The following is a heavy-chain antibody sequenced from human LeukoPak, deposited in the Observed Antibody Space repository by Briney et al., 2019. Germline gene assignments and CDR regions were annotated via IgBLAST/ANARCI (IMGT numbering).Heavy chain of an antibody. D-gene: IGHD5-18*01. CDR3: ARAKDTAMAPSFDY. Sequence: SETLSLTCTVSGGSISSGGYYWSWIRQHPGKGLEWIGYIYYSGSTYYNPSLKSRVTISVDTSKNQFSLKLSSVTAADTAVYYCARAKDTAMAPSFDYWGQGTLVTVSS. CDR1: GGSISSGGYY. J-gene: IGHJ4*02. CDR2: IYYSGST. V-gene: IGHV4-31*03.